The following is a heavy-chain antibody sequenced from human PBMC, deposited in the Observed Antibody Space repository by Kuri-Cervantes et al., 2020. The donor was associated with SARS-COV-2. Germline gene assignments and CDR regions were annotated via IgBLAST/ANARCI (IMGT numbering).Heavy chain of an antibody. CDR1: GFTFSDYY. D-gene: IGHD3-16*01. Sequence: GGSLRLSCAASGFTFSDYYMSWIRQAPGKGLEWVSYISSSGSTIYYADSVKGRFTTSRDNAKNSLYLQMNSLRAGDTAVYYCARDSIITHLFGEGTIWGGAFDIWGQGTMVTVSS. V-gene: IGHV3-11*04. J-gene: IGHJ3*02. CDR3: ARDSIITHLFGEGTIWGGAFDI. CDR2: ISSSGSTI.